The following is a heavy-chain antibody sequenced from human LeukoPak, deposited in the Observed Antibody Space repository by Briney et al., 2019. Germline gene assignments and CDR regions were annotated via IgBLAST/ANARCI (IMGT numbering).Heavy chain of an antibody. CDR2: VSYDGSNK. CDR1: GFTFSSYG. J-gene: IGHJ4*02. V-gene: IGHV3-30*03. CDR3: GVTRNYYFDY. D-gene: IGHD2-21*02. Sequence: GGSLRLSCAASGFTFSSYGMHWVRQAPGKGLEWVAVVSYDGSNKYYADSVKGRFTISRDNSKNTLYLQMNSLRAEDTAVYYCGVTRNYYFDYWGQGTLVTVSS.